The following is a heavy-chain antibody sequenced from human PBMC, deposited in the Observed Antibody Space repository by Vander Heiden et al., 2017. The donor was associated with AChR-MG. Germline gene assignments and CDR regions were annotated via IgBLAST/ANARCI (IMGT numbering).Heavy chain of an antibody. CDR2: ISGSGGST. V-gene: IGHV3-23*01. D-gene: IGHD3-9*01. Sequence: EVQLLESGGGLVQPGGSLRLSCAASGFTFSSYAMSWVRQAPGQGLEWVSAISGSGGSTYYADSVKGRFTISRDNSKNTLYLQMNSLRAEDTAVYYCAKDVGTPTYYDILTGYYTYYYYYMDVWGKGTTVTVSS. J-gene: IGHJ6*03. CDR1: GFTFSSYA. CDR3: AKDVGTPTYYDILTGYYTYYYYYMDV.